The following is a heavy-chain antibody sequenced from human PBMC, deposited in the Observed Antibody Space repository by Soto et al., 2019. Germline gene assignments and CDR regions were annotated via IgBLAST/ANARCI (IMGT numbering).Heavy chain of an antibody. CDR1: GFTFSTYG. CDR3: ATARHCSSDACPAAE. J-gene: IGHJ4*02. D-gene: IGHD2-2*01. Sequence: PGGSLRLSCAASGFTFSTYGMLWVRQPPGEGLEWVSAIGPNPANTKYTDSVKGRFTISRDNSKNTVFLQMSSLRAEDTALYYCATARHCSSDACPAAEWGQGTLVTVSS. CDR2: IGPNPANT. V-gene: IGHV3-23*01.